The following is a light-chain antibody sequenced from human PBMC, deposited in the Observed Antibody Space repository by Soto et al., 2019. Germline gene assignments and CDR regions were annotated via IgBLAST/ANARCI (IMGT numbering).Light chain of an antibody. CDR2: DAS. Sequence: EIVLTQSPATLSLSPGERATLSCRASQSVSSYLAWYQQKPGQAPRLLIYDASNRATGIPARFSGSGSGTAVTLTISSLEPEDFAGYYCQQRSNWPLTFGGGTKVEIK. CDR3: QQRSNWPLT. V-gene: IGKV3-11*01. J-gene: IGKJ4*01. CDR1: QSVSSY.